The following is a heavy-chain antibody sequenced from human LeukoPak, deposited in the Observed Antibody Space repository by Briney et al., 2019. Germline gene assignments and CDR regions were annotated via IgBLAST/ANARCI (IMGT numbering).Heavy chain of an antibody. Sequence: ASVKVSCKASGYTFTGYYMHWVRQAPGQGLEWMGWINPNSGGTNYAQKFQGRVTMTRDTSISTAYMELSRLRSDDTAVYYYARDLTRVLGGDYWGQGTLVTVSS. D-gene: IGHD3-10*01. CDR3: ARDLTRVLGGDY. V-gene: IGHV1-2*02. CDR1: GYTFTGYY. CDR2: INPNSGGT. J-gene: IGHJ4*02.